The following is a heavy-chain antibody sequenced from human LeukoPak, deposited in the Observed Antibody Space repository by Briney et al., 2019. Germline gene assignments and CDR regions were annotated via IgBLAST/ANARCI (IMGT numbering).Heavy chain of an antibody. Sequence: GGSLRLSCAASGFTFSSYAMSWVRQAPGKGREGVAAINGCGGSTYYADSVKGRFTISRDNSKNTLYLQMNSLRAEDKAVYYCAKDGALSTSWYFYCDYWGQGTLVTVSS. CDR3: AKDGALSTSWYFYCDY. J-gene: IGHJ4*02. V-gene: IGHV3-23*01. CDR2: INGCGGST. CDR1: GFTFSSYA. D-gene: IGHD2-2*01.